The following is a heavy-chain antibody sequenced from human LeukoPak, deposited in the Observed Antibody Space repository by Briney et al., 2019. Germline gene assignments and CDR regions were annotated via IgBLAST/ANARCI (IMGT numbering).Heavy chain of an antibody. J-gene: IGHJ4*02. D-gene: IGHD1-1*01. CDR1: GYTFTDYS. V-gene: IGHV1-46*01. CDR3: ARRAQVERRHSQFDY. Sequence: ASVKVSCKASGYTFTDYSIHWVRQAPGQGLEWMGMINPSGGSTGYAQRFQGRVTMTRDMSTSTVYMELSSLRSEDTAVFYCARRAQVERRHSQFDYWGQGTLVTVSS. CDR2: INPSGGST.